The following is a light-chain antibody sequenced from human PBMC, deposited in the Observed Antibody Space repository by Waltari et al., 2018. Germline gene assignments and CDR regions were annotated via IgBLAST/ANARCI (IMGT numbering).Light chain of an antibody. CDR2: DAS. V-gene: IGKV3-11*01. CDR3: QQRSSSPLT. J-gene: IGKJ4*01. Sequence: EIVLTQSPATLSLSPGQRATLSCRASQSVSSYLAWYQQKPGQAPRLLIYDASNRLTGIPARFSGSGSGTDFTLTISSLEPEDFAVYYCQQRSSSPLTFGGGTKVEIK. CDR1: QSVSSY.